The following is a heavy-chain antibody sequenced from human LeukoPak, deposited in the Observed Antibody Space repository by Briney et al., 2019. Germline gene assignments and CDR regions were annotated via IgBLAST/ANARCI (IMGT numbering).Heavy chain of an antibody. CDR2: ISGRGGTT. D-gene: IGHD2-15*01. CDR1: GFTFSSYA. Sequence: GGSLRLSCAASGFTFSSYAMSWVRQAPGKGLEWVSAISGRGGTTYYADSVKGRFTISRDNAKNSLYLQMNSLRAEDTAVYYCARDGVPIRYCSGGSCSGNWFDPWGQGTLVTVSS. J-gene: IGHJ5*02. CDR3: ARDGVPIRYCSGGSCSGNWFDP. V-gene: IGHV3-23*01.